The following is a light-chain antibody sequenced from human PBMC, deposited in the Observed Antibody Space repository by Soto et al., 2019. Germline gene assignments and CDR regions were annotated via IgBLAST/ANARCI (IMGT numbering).Light chain of an antibody. V-gene: IGKV3-20*01. CDR3: QQYGNSPRT. CDR2: DAS. J-gene: IGKJ5*01. Sequence: EIVLTQSPDTLSLSPVERATLSFRSSQGVRSERLAWYQHKRGQAPRLVIFDASSRATGIPERFSGSGSGTDFTLTITRLEPEDFAVYFCQQYGNSPRTFGQGTRLEIK. CDR1: QGVRSER.